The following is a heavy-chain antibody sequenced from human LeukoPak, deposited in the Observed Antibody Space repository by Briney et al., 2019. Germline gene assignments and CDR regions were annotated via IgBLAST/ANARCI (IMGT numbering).Heavy chain of an antibody. V-gene: IGHV3-33*01. D-gene: IGHD3-22*01. CDR3: AREYPPRYYYDSSGYLDY. CDR1: GFTFISYG. Sequence: SLRLSCASTGFTFISYGMHWVRPAPSNGLEWVAAIWYDGSNKYYADSVKGRFTISRDNSKNTLYLQMNSLRAEDTAVYYCAREYPPRYYYDSSGYLDYWGQGTLVTVSS. J-gene: IGHJ4*02. CDR2: IWYDGSNK.